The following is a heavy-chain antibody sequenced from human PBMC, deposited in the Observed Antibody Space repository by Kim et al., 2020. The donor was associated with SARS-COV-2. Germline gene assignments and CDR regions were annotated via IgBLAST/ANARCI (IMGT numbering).Heavy chain of an antibody. J-gene: IGHJ4*02. CDR2: T. CDR3: AKGGYNTPFDY. V-gene: IGHV3-23*01. Sequence: TDHADSVKGRFTISRDKSKNAVWLQMNSVRAEDTAVYYCAKGGYNTPFDYWGQGTLVTVSS. D-gene: IGHD5-18*01.